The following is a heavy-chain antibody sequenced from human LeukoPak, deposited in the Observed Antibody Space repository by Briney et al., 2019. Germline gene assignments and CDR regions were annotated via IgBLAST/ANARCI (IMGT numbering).Heavy chain of an antibody. CDR3: ARDDLGTSYFYYGMDV. CDR2: ISSSGSTI. Sequence: PGRSLRLSCAASGFTFYDYAMHWVRQAPGKGLEWVSYISSSGSTIYYAESVKGRFTISRDNAKNSLYLQMNSLRAEDTAIYYCARDDLGTSYFYYGMDVWGQGTTVTVSS. V-gene: IGHV3-48*03. D-gene: IGHD3/OR15-3a*01. J-gene: IGHJ6*02. CDR1: GFTFYDYA.